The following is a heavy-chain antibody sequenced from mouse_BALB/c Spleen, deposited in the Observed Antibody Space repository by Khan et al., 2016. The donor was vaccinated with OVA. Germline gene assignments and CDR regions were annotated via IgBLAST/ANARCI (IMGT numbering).Heavy chain of an antibody. CDR3: ARGYCGNYEFAY. CDR1: GYTFTNYW. V-gene: IGHV1S132*01. CDR2: IFPGTGTT. D-gene: IGHD2-1*01. Sequence: QVQLQQSGAELVKPGASVKLSCKTSGYTFTNYWIQWVKQRPGQGLGWIGEIFPGTGTTYYNENFKAKATLTIDTSPSTAYMQLSSLTSEDSAVYFCARGYCGNYEFAYWGQGTLVTVSA. J-gene: IGHJ3*01.